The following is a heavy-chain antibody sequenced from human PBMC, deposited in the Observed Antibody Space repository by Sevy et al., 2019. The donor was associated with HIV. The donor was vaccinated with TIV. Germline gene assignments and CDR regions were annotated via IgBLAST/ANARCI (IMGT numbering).Heavy chain of an antibody. CDR1: GYTLTELS. J-gene: IGHJ4*02. V-gene: IGHV1-24*01. Sequence: ASVKVSCKVSGYTLTELSIHWVRQAPGKGLEWMGGFDPEYGEIIYAQKFQGRVTMTEDTSAETGYMELSSLRSDDTAVYYCATSYRIAEADFDYWGQGTQVTVSS. CDR2: FDPEYGEI. CDR3: ATSYRIAEADFDY. D-gene: IGHD6-19*01.